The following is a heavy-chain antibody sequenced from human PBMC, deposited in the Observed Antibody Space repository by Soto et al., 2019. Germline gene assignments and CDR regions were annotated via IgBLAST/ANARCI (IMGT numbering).Heavy chain of an antibody. Sequence: QVQLVESGGGVVQPGRSLRLSCAASGFTFSSHSIQWVRQAPGKGLEWVAVISYDGSIKYYADSVKGRFTISRDNSKNTAYLQMNSLRAEDTAVFYCARXWSTPGDLDYWGQGTLVIVSS. D-gene: IGHD3-16*01. CDR3: ARXWSTPGDLDY. J-gene: IGHJ4*02. CDR2: ISYDGSIK. V-gene: IGHV3-30-3*01. CDR1: GFTFSSHS.